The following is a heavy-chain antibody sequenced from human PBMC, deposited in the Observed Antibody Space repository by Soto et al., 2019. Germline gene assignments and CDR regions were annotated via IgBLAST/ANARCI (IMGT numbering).Heavy chain of an antibody. Sequence: GGSLRLSCAGSGFTLGKYTMGWVRQAPGKGLEWVAESYSTGGTEYADSVKGRFTISRDNSKNTLFLQMNSLGVEDTALYYCARDRVPDGIWPFDSWGQGTLVTVSS. CDR2: SYSTGGT. V-gene: IGHV3-23*01. CDR3: ARDRVPDGIWPFDS. D-gene: IGHD1-20*01. CDR1: GFTLGKYT. J-gene: IGHJ4*02.